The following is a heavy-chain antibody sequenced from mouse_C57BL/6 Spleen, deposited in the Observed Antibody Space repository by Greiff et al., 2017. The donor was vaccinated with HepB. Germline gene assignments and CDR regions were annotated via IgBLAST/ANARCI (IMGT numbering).Heavy chain of an antibody. CDR2: ISYDGSN. CDR1: GYSITSGYY. Sequence: EVQLQESGPGLVKPSQSLSLTCSVTGYSITSGYYWNWIRQFPGNKLEWMGYISYDGSNNYNPSLKNRISITRDTSKNQFFLKLNSVTTEDTATYYCARDQGYGYRGYYFDYWGQGTTLTVSS. D-gene: IGHD2-2*01. V-gene: IGHV3-6*01. CDR3: ARDQGYGYRGYYFDY. J-gene: IGHJ2*01.